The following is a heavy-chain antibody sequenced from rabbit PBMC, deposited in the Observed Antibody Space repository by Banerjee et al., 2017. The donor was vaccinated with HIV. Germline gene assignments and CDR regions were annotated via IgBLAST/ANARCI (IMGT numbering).Heavy chain of an antibody. V-gene: IGHV1S43*01. J-gene: IGHJ4*01. CDR3: GRDRDGDAGYGSLAL. CDR2: IYSSNGDK. Sequence: QEQLEESGGGLVKPGGTLTLTCTASGSDISSYAMCWVRQAPGKGLELIACIYSSNGDKWYASWVNGRFTISRSTSLNTVDLKMTSLTVADTATYFCGRDRDGDAGYGSLALWGQGTLVTVS. CDR1: GSDISSYA. D-gene: IGHD6-1*01.